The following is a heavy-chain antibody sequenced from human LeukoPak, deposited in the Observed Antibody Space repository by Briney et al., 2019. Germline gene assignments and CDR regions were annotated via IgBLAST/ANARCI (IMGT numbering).Heavy chain of an antibody. V-gene: IGHV1-46*01. Sequence: ASVKVSCKASGYTFTSYYMHWVRQAPGQGLEWMGIINPSGGSTSYAQKFQGRVTMTRDTSTSTVYMELSRLRSDDTAVYYCARDHMVRGVVTDYWGQGTLVTVSS. CDR2: INPSGGST. CDR1: GYTFTSYY. D-gene: IGHD3-10*01. CDR3: ARDHMVRGVVTDY. J-gene: IGHJ4*02.